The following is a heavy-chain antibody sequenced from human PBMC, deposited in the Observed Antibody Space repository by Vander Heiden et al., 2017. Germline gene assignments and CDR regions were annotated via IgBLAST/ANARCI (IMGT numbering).Heavy chain of an antibody. CDR1: GDSISSNNW. CDR2: VFHRGAT. CDR3: ASQGPSHFHFDY. V-gene: IGHV4-4*01. Sequence: VSGDSISSNNWWSWVRQPPGKELEWIGEVFHRGATNYNPSLKSRVTMSLDKSKNQFSLNLNSVTAADTALYFCASQGPSHFHFDYWGQGALVTVSS. J-gene: IGHJ4*02.